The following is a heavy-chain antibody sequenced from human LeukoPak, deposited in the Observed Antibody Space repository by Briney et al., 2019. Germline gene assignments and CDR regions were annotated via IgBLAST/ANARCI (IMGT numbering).Heavy chain of an antibody. CDR2: IKSKTDGGTT. V-gene: IGHV3-15*01. CDR3: TTDPQAAGIDY. D-gene: IGHD1-1*01. CDR1: GFTFSNAW. J-gene: IGHJ4*02. Sequence: GGSLRPSRAASGFTFSNAWMSWVRQAPGKGLEWVGRIKSKTDGGTTDYAAPVKGRFTISRDDSKNTLYLQLNSLKTEDPAVYYCTTDPQAAGIDYWGQGTLVTVSS.